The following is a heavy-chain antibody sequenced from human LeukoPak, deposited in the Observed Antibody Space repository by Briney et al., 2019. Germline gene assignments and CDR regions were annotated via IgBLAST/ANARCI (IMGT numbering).Heavy chain of an antibody. Sequence: GESLKISFKGSGYFFTSYWIGWVRQMPGKGLEWMGIMYPGDSDTRYSPSFQGQVTISADKSISTAYLQWSSLKASDTAMYYCARIYYGSGSYYNYYYYGMDVWGLGTTVTVSS. V-gene: IGHV5-51*01. CDR1: GYFFTSYW. CDR3: ARIYYGSGSYYNYYYYGMDV. CDR2: MYPGDSDT. J-gene: IGHJ6*02. D-gene: IGHD3-10*01.